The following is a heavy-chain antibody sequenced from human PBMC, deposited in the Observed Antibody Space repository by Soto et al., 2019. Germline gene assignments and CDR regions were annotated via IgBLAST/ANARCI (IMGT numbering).Heavy chain of an antibody. CDR1: GGSISSGGYY. CDR2: IYYSGST. Sequence: QVQLQESGPGLVKPSQTLSLTCTVSGGSISSGGYYWSWIRQHPGKGLEWIGYIYYSGSTYYNPSLKSRVTISVDTSKNQFSLKLSSVTAADTAVYYCARVPKYYYDSSGYPLREHDAFDIWGQGTMVTVSS. CDR3: ARVPKYYYDSSGYPLREHDAFDI. D-gene: IGHD3-22*01. V-gene: IGHV4-31*03. J-gene: IGHJ3*02.